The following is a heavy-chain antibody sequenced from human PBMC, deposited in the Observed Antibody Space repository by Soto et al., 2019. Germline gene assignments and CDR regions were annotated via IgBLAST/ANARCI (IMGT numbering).Heavy chain of an antibody. V-gene: IGHV1-69*13. CDR3: ARASAIIAVAGPFDY. J-gene: IGHJ4*02. CDR1: ASAFIIYA. CDR2: IIPIFGTA. D-gene: IGHD6-19*01. Sequence: SVKFSCKASASAFIIYAISWVRQAPGQGLEWVGGIIPIFGTANYAQKFQGRVTITADESTSTAYMELSSLRSEDTAVYYCARASAIIAVAGPFDYWVEGTLVTVSS.